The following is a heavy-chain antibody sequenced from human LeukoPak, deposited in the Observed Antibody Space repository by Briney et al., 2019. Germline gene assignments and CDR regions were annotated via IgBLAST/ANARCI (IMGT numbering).Heavy chain of an antibody. Sequence: GGSLRLSCAASGFIFSHHSMNWVRQAPGKGLEWVSTISSGSMYTFYVESEKGRFTISRDNAKNSLHLLMNSLRVEDTGVYYCARVRTYSNSYYDFDPWGQGTLVTVPS. CDR3: ARVRTYSNSYYDFDP. D-gene: IGHD6-13*01. CDR2: ISSGSMYT. V-gene: IGHV3-21*01. CDR1: GFIFSHHS. J-gene: IGHJ5*02.